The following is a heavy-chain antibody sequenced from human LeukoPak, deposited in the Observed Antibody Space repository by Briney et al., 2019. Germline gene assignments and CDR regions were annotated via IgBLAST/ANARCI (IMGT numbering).Heavy chain of an antibody. J-gene: IGHJ4*02. CDR1: GLTFSSYI. CDR2: ISSSSSYI. CDR3: AKVMIMFGGVIVSFDY. Sequence: GGSLRLSCAASGLTFSSYIMNWVRQAPGKGLEWVSSISSSSSYIYYRDSVKGRFTISRDNAKNSLHLQMNNLRAEDTAVYYCAKVMIMFGGVIVSFDYWGQGTLVTVSS. D-gene: IGHD3-16*02. V-gene: IGHV3-21*01.